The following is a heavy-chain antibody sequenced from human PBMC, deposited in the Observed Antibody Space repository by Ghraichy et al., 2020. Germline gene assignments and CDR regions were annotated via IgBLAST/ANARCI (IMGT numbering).Heavy chain of an antibody. CDR3: AKIGTTGFWYFDP. Sequence: GGSLRLSCAASGFPFSSHGMSGVRQPPGKGLEWVSSISSSGDSTFYVGSVKGRFTISRDNSKNTLHLQTDSLRSEDTAVYYCAKIGTTGFWYFDPWGRGTLVTVSS. J-gene: IGHJ2*01. CDR2: ISSSGDST. V-gene: IGHV3-23*01. CDR1: GFPFSSHG. D-gene: IGHD1-7*01.